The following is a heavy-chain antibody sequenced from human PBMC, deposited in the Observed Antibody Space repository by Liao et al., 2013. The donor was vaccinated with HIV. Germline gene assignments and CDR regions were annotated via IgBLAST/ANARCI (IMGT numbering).Heavy chain of an antibody. J-gene: IGHJ5*02. Sequence: QVQLQESGPGLVKPSETLSLICTVSGGSISNYYWSWVRQPAGKGLEWIGRLYASGITNNNPSLKSRVTMSVDASKNQFSLKLSSVTAADTAVYYCARSMLLRPNWFDPWGQGTLVTVSS. CDR2: LYASGIT. D-gene: IGHD2-15*01. V-gene: IGHV4-4*07. CDR3: ARSMLLRPNWFDP. CDR1: GGSISNYY.